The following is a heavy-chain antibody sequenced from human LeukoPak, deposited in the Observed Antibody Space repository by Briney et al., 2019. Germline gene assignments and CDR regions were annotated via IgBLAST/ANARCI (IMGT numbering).Heavy chain of an antibody. Sequence: SETLSLTCTVSGGSISSYYWSWIRQPPGKGLEWIGNIYNSGSTKYNPSLKSRVTISVDTSKNQFSLKLSSVTAADTAVYYCAMWSWVYGMDVWGQGTTVTVSS. D-gene: IGHD2-21*01. J-gene: IGHJ6*02. CDR2: IYNSGST. V-gene: IGHV4-59*01. CDR1: GGSISSYY. CDR3: AMWSWVYGMDV.